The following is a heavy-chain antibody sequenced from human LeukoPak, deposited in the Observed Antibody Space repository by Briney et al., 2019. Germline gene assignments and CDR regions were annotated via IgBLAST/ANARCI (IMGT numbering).Heavy chain of an antibody. V-gene: IGHV3-21*01. Sequence: PGGSLRLSCAASGFTFSSYSMNWVRQAPGKGLEWVSSISNSSSYIYYADSVKGRFTISRDNAKNLLYLQMNSLRAEDTAVYYCASLWGRDGYNLRARIDYYYYYMDVWGKGTTVTISS. CDR3: ASLWGRDGYNLRARIDYYYYYMDV. CDR1: GFTFSSYS. CDR2: ISNSSSYI. D-gene: IGHD5-24*01. J-gene: IGHJ6*03.